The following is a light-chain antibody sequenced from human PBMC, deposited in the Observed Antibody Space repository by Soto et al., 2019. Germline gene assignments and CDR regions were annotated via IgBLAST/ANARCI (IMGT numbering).Light chain of an antibody. Sequence: SSLTQEASVSGPVGQKATLSCTGNSNNGGSYAVGWYKQISHGAPNTVMFGKSLPSGISDLFSGSKSGTTAPLTISVILHEDEADFFCLTSNSTLSAAYVFGTGPKVHVL. V-gene: IGLV1-36*01. CDR1: SNNGGSYA. CDR3: LTSNSTLSAAYV. J-gene: IGLJ1*01. CDR2: GK.